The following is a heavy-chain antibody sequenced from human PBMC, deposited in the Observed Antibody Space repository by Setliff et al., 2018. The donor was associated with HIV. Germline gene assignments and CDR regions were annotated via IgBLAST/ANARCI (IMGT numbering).Heavy chain of an antibody. Sequence: SETLSLTCNVSGYSISSGFFWGWIRQPPGKGLEWIGSVYHSGTTAYNPSLKRRLTVSMDTSTNNFSLKLESVTAADTAVYFCARRLWRVGGFGIWGQGTMVTVSS. J-gene: IGHJ3*02. V-gene: IGHV4-38-2*02. CDR3: ARRLWRVGGFGI. CDR2: VYHSGTT. D-gene: IGHD3-10*01. CDR1: GYSISSGFF.